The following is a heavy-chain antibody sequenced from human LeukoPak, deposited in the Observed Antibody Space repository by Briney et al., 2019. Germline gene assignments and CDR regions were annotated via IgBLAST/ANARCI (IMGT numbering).Heavy chain of an antibody. CDR2: TYSGGST. CDR1: GFTVSSNY. Sequence: GGSLRLSCAASGFTVSSNYMSWVRQAPGKGLEWVSVTYSGGSTYYTDSVKGRFTISRDISKNTLYLQMNSLRAEDTAVYYCARTTGYSSRRYYYSYMDVWGKGTTVTVSS. D-gene: IGHD6-13*01. J-gene: IGHJ6*03. V-gene: IGHV3-53*01. CDR3: ARTTGYSSRRYYYSYMDV.